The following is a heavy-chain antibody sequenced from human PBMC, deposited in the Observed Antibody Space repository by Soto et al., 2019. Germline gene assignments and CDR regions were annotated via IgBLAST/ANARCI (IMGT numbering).Heavy chain of an antibody. V-gene: IGHV3-48*01. CDR1: GFTFSSYN. D-gene: IGHD3-16*02. CDR2: ISTSSSNI. CDR3: AKDVTGELSLDYYYYYMDV. Sequence: PGGSLRLSCAASGFTFSSYNMNWVRQAPGKGLEWVSYISTSSSNIKYADSVKGRFTFSRDNSKNTLYLQMNSLRAEDTAVYYCAKDVTGELSLDYYYYYMDVWGKGTTVTVSS. J-gene: IGHJ6*03.